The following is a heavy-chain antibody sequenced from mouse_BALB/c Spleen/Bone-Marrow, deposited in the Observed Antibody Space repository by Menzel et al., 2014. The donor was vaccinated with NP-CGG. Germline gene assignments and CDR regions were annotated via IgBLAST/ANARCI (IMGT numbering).Heavy chain of an antibody. Sequence: VQLQQSGAELVKPGASVKLSCTASGFNIKDTYMHWVKQRPEQGLEWIGRIDPAHGNTKYDPMFQGKATITADTSSNTAYLQLSSLTSEDTAVYYCARYRLGTYFDYWGQGTTLTVSS. CDR1: GFNIKDTY. J-gene: IGHJ2*01. D-gene: IGHD1-2*01. V-gene: IGHV14-3*02. CDR2: IDPAHGNT. CDR3: ARYRLGTYFDY.